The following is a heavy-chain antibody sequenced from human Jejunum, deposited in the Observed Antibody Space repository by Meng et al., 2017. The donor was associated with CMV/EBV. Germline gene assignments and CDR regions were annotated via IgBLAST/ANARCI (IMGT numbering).Heavy chain of an antibody. J-gene: IGHJ4*02. D-gene: IGHD6-19*01. Sequence: AASGFTFSTYWMNWVRQAPGKGLEWVASIKEDGNEKYYVDSVKGRFTISRDNAKNSLYVQMNSLRAEDTAVYYCAKSDYSGWSFDCWGQGTLVTVSS. V-gene: IGHV3-7*01. CDR2: IKEDGNEK. CDR1: GFTFSTYW. CDR3: AKSDYSGWSFDC.